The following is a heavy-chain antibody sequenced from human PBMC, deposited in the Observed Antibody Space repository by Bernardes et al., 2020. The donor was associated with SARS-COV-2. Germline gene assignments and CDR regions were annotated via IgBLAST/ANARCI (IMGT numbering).Heavy chain of an antibody. CDR2: ISSSSSYT. J-gene: IGHJ3*02. Sequence: GGSLRLSCAASGFTFSDYYMSWIRQAPGKGLEWVSYISSSSSYTNYADSVKGRFTISRDNAKNSLYLQMNSLRAEDTAVYYCARTKYCSSTSCYSFAAFDIWGQGTMVTVSS. CDR3: ARTKYCSSTSCYSFAAFDI. D-gene: IGHD2-2*01. V-gene: IGHV3-11*03. CDR1: GFTFSDYY.